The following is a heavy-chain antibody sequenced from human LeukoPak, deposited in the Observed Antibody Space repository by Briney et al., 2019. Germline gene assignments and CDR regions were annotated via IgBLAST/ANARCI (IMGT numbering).Heavy chain of an antibody. V-gene: IGHV3-20*04. CDR3: AELGITMIGGV. J-gene: IGHJ6*04. CDR2: INWNGGST. D-gene: IGHD3-10*02. CDR1: GFTFSDYY. Sequence: GGSLRLSCAASGFTFSDYYMSWVRQAPGKGLEWVSGINWNGGSTGYADSVKGRFTISRDNAKNSLYLQMNSLRAEDTAVYYCAELGITMIGGVWGKGTTVTISS.